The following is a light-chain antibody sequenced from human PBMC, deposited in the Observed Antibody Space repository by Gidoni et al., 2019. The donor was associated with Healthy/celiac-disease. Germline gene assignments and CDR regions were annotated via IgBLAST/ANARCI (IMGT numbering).Light chain of an antibody. Sequence: EIVLTQSPGTLSLSPGERATLSCRASQSVSSSYLAGYQQQPGQAPRLLIYGASSRATGIPDRFSGSGSGTDFTLTISRLEPEDFAVYYCQQYGSSLFTFGPGTKVDIK. CDR3: QQYGSSLFT. CDR2: GAS. J-gene: IGKJ3*01. V-gene: IGKV3-20*01. CDR1: QSVSSSY.